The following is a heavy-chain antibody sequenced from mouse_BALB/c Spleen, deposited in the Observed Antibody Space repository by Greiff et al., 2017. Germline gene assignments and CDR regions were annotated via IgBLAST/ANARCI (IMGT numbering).Heavy chain of an antibody. V-gene: IGHV1-63*02. CDR1: GYTFTNYW. CDR2: IYPGGGYT. J-gene: IGHJ3*01. Sequence: VQLQQSGAELVRPGTSVKISCKASGYTFTNYWLGWVKQRPGHGLEWIGDIYPGGGYTNYNEKFKGKATLTADTSSSTAYMQLSSLTSEDSAVYFCARGTGSGRFAYWGQGTLVTVSA. D-gene: IGHD3-2*02. CDR3: ARGTGSGRFAY.